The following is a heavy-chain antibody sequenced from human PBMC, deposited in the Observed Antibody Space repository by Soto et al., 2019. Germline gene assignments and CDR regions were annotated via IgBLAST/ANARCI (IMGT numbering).Heavy chain of an antibody. CDR1: GYTITSYY. V-gene: IGHV1-46*01. CDR3: ARVGLGYCTNGVCYPLDLYYALSVLDV. CDR2: IIPSGGST. Sequence: ASEKVYCKACGYTITSYYMHWVRQAPGQGLEWMGIIIPSGGSTSYAQKFQGRVTMTRDTSTSTVYMELSSLRSEDTAVYYWARVGLGYCTNGVCYPLDLYYALSVLDVRG. J-gene: IGHJ6*02. D-gene: IGHD2-8*01.